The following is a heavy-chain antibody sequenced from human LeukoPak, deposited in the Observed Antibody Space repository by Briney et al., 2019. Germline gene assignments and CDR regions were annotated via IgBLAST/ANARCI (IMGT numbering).Heavy chain of an antibody. CDR2: IRYDGSNK. V-gene: IGHV3-30*02. CDR3: TRGHTILAA. D-gene: IGHD3-3*01. J-gene: IGHJ5*02. Sequence: PGGSLRLSCAASGFTFSSYGMHWVRQAPGKGLEWVAFIRYDGSNKYYADSVKGRFTISRDNTKNSLYLQMNSLRAEDTAVYYCTRGHTILAAWGQGTLVIVSS. CDR1: GFTFSSYG.